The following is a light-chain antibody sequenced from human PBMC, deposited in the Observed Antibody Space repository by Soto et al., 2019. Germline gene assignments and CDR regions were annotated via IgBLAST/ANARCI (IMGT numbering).Light chain of an antibody. CDR2: KAS. CDR1: QTISSW. Sequence: IQMPQSPYTLSGSVGDRVTITCRASQTISSWLAWYQQKPGKAPKLLIYKASTLKSGVPSRFSGSGSGTEFTLTISSLQPDDFATYYCQQYNSYSEAFGQGTKVDIK. CDR3: QQYNSYSEA. J-gene: IGKJ1*01. V-gene: IGKV1-5*03.